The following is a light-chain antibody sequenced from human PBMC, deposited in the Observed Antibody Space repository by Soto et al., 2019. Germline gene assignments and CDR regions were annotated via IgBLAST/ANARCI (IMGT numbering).Light chain of an antibody. CDR3: QQLNSYPRT. CDR1: QGVSSN. CDR2: AAS. J-gene: IGKJ1*01. V-gene: IGKV1-9*01. Sequence: DIQLTKSPSFLSASVGDRVTITCRASQGVSSNLAWYHQKPGKAPKLLIYAASALQSGVPSRFSGSGSGTEFTLTSSSLQPEDFATYYCQQLNSYPRTFGPGTKVEIK.